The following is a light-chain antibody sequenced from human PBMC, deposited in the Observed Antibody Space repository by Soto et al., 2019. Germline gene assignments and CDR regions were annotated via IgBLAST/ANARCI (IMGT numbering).Light chain of an antibody. CDR1: QSVSSN. J-gene: IGKJ1*01. CDR2: GAS. Sequence: VMTRSPATLSVSPGERATLSCRASQSVSSNLAWYQQKPGQAPRLLIYGASSRATGIPDKVSGSGSGTDFTLTISSLEPEDFAVYVCQQRSNWPRTWTFGQGTKVDIK. V-gene: IGKV3-11*01. CDR3: QQRSNWPRTWT.